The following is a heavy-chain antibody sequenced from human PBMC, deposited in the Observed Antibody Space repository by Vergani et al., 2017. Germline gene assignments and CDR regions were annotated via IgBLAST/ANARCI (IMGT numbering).Heavy chain of an antibody. J-gene: IGHJ4*02. CDR1: GGNFSSYA. Sequence: QVQLVQSGAEGKKPGYSVKVSCKASGGNFSSYAISWVRQAPGQGLEWMGGIIPIFGTANYAQKFQGRVTITADESTSTAYMELSSLRSEDTAVYYCARFTVTTRGFDYWGQGTLVTVSS. D-gene: IGHD4-17*01. CDR2: IIPIFGTA. CDR3: ARFTVTTRGFDY. V-gene: IGHV1-69*01.